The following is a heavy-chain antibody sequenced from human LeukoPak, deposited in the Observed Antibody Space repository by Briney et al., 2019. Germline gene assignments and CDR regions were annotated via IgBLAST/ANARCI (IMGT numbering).Heavy chain of an antibody. CDR2: INPSGGST. J-gene: IGHJ4*02. V-gene: IGHV1-46*01. CDR1: GYTFTSYY. Sequence: GASVKVSCKASGYTFTSYYMHWVRQAPGQGLEWMGIINPSGGSTSYAQKFQGRVTMTRDTSTCTVYMELSSLRSEDTAVYYCARGGRYYYDSSGYYYKFDYWGQGTLVTVSS. CDR3: ARGGRYYYDSSGYYYKFDY. D-gene: IGHD3-22*01.